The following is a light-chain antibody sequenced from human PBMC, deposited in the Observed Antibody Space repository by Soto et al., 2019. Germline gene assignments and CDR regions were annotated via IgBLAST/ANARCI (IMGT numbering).Light chain of an antibody. CDR1: QSISSW. CDR2: DAS. J-gene: IGKJ3*01. Sequence: DIQMTQSPSTLSASVGDRVTITCRASQSISSWLAWFQQKPGKAPKLLIYDASSLESGVTSRFSGSGSGTEFTLTISSLQPDDFATYYCQQYGGAFGPGTKVDIK. V-gene: IGKV1-5*01. CDR3: QQYGGA.